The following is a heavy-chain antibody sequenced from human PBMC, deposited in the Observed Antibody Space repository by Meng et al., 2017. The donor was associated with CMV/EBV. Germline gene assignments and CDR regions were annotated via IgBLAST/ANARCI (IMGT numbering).Heavy chain of an antibody. CDR1: RASIKNYS. J-gene: IGHJ4*02. D-gene: IGHD3-16*01. Sequence: QAPVPCLVNASETLSPACIVARASIKNYSGNWIRQPAGQGLEWIGLIQVFGHTVYSPSLKSRVTVSLDASKSQFSLTLNSVTAADTATYYCAGSRPGGGACDYWGQGILVTVSS. CDR2: IQVFGHT. CDR3: AGSRPGGGACDY. V-gene: IGHV4-4*07.